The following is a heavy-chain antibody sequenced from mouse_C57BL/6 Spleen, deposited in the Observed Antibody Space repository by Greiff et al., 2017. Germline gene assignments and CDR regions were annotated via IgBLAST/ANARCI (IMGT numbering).Heavy chain of an antibody. V-gene: IGHV3-6*01. CDR3: ARELGPGDYFDY. Sequence: EVKLMESGPGLVKPSQSLSLTCSVTGYSITSGYYWNWIRQFPGNQLEWRGFISYDGSNNYNPSLKNRISITRDTSKNQFFLSLNSVTTEDTATYYCARELGPGDYFDYWGQGTTLTVSS. D-gene: IGHD4-1*01. CDR1: GYSITSGYY. J-gene: IGHJ2*01. CDR2: ISYDGSN.